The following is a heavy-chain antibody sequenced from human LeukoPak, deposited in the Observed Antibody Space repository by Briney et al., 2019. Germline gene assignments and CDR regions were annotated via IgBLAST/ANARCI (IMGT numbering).Heavy chain of an antibody. V-gene: IGHV3-74*01. CDR1: GFSLSRYW. D-gene: IGHD4-17*01. Sequence: PGGSLRLSCTGSGFSLSRYWMHWVRQAPGKGLVWVSRINSDGSSTNYADSVKGRFTISRDNAKNTLFLEMNSLRAEDTAVYYCATGDGDSRYYSDSWGQGTQVTVSS. CDR3: ATGDGDSRYYSDS. J-gene: IGHJ4*02. CDR2: INSDGSST.